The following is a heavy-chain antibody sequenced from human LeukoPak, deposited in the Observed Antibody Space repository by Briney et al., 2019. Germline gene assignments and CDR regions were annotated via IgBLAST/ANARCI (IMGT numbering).Heavy chain of an antibody. D-gene: IGHD5-18*01. Sequence: GASVKVSCKASGYTFTGYYMHWVRQAPGQGLEWMGWINPNSGGTNYVQKFQGRVTMTRDTSITTAHMELSRLTSDDTAVYYCARGGYSYGVDYWGQGTLVTVSS. J-gene: IGHJ4*02. CDR1: GYTFTGYY. V-gene: IGHV1-2*02. CDR2: INPNSGGT. CDR3: ARGGYSYGVDY.